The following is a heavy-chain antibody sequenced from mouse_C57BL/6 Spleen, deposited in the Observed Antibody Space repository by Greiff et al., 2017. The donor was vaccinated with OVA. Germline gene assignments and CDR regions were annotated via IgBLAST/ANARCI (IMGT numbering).Heavy chain of an antibody. V-gene: IGHV2-2*01. CDR1: GFSLTSYG. Sequence: QVQLQQSGPGLVQPSQSLSITCTVSGFSLTSYGVHWVRQSPGKGLEWLGVIWSGGSTDYNAAFISRLSISKDNSKRQVFFKMNSLQADDTAIYYWARNGGWLLRGYFDYWGQGTTLTVSS. J-gene: IGHJ2*01. D-gene: IGHD2-3*01. CDR2: IWSGGST. CDR3: ARNGGWLLRGYFDY.